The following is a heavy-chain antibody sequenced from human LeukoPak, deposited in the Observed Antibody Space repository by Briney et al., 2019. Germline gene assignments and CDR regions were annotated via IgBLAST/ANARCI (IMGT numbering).Heavy chain of an antibody. CDR1: GGSISSYY. CDR2: IYYSGST. Sequence: SETLSLTCTVSGGSISSYYWSWIRQPPGKGLEWIGYIYYSGSTNYNPSLKSRVTISVDTSKNQFSLKLSSVTAADTAVYYCARVPPPGDYYYMDVWGKGTTVTVSS. CDR3: ARVPPPGDYYYMDV. D-gene: IGHD3-10*01. J-gene: IGHJ6*03. V-gene: IGHV4-59*01.